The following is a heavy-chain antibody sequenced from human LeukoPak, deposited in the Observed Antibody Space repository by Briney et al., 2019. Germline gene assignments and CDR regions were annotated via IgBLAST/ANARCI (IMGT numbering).Heavy chain of an antibody. J-gene: IGHJ4*02. CDR3: ARISRHLAVDY. Sequence: SGPTLVNPTQTLTLTCTLTGFSLGISGMRVSWLRQPPGKALELLAPIDWDDDKFYSESLNTRLTISKDTTKQQVVRTMSNMDPADTGTYFCARISRHLAVDYWGQGTLVTVSA. CDR2: IDWDDDK. CDR1: GFSLGISGMR. V-gene: IGHV2-70*04.